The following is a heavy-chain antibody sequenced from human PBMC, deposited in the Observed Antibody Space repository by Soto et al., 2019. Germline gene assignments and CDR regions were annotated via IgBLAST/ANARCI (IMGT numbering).Heavy chain of an antibody. CDR1: GATFSTTG. Sequence: QVQLVQSGAEVRKPGSSLRVSCKSSGATFSTTGISWVRQAPGQGLEWMGGIIPLFGTPKYARKFQARVYIPADESTNTVYIELNSLRPDDAAVYYCARASPVICGGDPCSRMDSSLDSWEQGSMVIVSS. D-gene: IGHD2-21*02. CDR3: ARASPVICGGDPCSRMDSSLDS. J-gene: IGHJ5*01. V-gene: IGHV1-69*01. CDR2: IIPLFGTP.